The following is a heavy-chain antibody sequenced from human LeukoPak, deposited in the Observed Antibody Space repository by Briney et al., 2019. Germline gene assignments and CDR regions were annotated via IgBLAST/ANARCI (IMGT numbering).Heavy chain of an antibody. CDR2: IWYDGSNK. CDR1: RFTFSSHA. D-gene: IGHD3-9*01. J-gene: IGHJ4*02. CDR3: ARSHLFDILTGYYDY. V-gene: IGHV3-33*01. Sequence: GGSLRLSCEASRFTFSSHAMHWVRQAPGKGLEWVASIWYDGSNKYYADSVKGRFTISRDNSKNTLYLQMSSLRAEDTAVYYCARSHLFDILTGYYDYWGQGTLVTVSS.